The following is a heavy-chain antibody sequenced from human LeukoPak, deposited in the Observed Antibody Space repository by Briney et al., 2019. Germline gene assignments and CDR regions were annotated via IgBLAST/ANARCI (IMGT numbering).Heavy chain of an antibody. J-gene: IGHJ5*02. CDR3: ARDYPLLVDTRRRPNWFDP. CDR2: IYYSGST. Sequence: ASETLSLTCTVSDDSISSGRYYWSWIRQPPGKGLEWIGYIYYSGSTNYNPSLKSRVTISVDTSKNQFSLKLSSVTAADTAVYYCARDYPLLVDTRRRPNWFDPWGQGTLVTVSS. D-gene: IGHD5-18*01. CDR1: DDSISSGRYY. V-gene: IGHV4-61*01.